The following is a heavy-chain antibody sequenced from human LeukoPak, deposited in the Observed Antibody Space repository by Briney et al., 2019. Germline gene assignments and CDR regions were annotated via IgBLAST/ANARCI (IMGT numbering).Heavy chain of an antibody. Sequence: GGSLRLSCAASGFTFINYWMSWVRRAPGKGLECVANIKQDGSETYYVDSVRGRFTISRDNAKKSLYLQMNSLRAEDTAVYYCTRDFWGAYRVAYFDYWGQGCLVTVSS. CDR3: TRDFWGAYRVAYFDY. V-gene: IGHV3-7*01. D-gene: IGHD3-3*01. CDR2: IKQDGSET. J-gene: IGHJ4*02. CDR1: GFTFINYW.